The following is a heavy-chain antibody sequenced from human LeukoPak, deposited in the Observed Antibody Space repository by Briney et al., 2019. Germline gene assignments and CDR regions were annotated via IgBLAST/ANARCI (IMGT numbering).Heavy chain of an antibody. J-gene: IGHJ5*02. CDR2: ISGSGGST. V-gene: IGHV3-23*01. CDR1: GFTFSSYG. D-gene: IGHD3-10*01. CDR3: ARVSSRITMVRGAPFFWFDP. Sequence: GGSLRLSCAASGFTFSSYGMSWVRQAPGKGLEWVSAISGSGGSTYYADSVKGRFTISRDNSKNTLYLQMNSLRAEDTAVYYCARVSSRITMVRGAPFFWFDPWGQGTLVTVSS.